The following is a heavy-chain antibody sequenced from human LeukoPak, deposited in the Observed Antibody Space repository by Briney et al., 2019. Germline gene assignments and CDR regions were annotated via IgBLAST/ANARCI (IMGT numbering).Heavy chain of an antibody. D-gene: IGHD3-10*01. Sequence: GGSLRLSCAASGFTFSSYAMSWVRQAPGKGLEWVSAISGSGGSTYYADSVKGRFTVSRDNVKNSLYLQMNSLRAEDTAVYYCARAASGSWNHYFDYWGQGSLVTVSS. CDR3: ARAASGSWNHYFDY. V-gene: IGHV3-23*01. CDR2: ISGSGGST. J-gene: IGHJ4*02. CDR1: GFTFSSYA.